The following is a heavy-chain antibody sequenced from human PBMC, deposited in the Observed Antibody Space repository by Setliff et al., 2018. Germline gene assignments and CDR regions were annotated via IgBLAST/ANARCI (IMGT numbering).Heavy chain of an antibody. D-gene: IGHD3-3*01. V-gene: IGHV1-46*01. CDR1: GYTFTSYY. CDR2: INPRGGST. Sequence: ASVKVSCKASGYTFTSYYMHWVRQAPGQGLEWMGIINPRGGSTSYAQKFQGRVTMTRDTSTSTVYMELSSLRSEDTAVYYCAGTYYNFWSALDYYYYGMDVWGQGTTVTVSS. J-gene: IGHJ6*02. CDR3: AGTYYNFWSALDYYYYGMDV.